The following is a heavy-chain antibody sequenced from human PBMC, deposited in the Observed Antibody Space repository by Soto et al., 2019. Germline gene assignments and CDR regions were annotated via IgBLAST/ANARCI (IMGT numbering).Heavy chain of an antibody. CDR1: GGTFSSYA. CDR3: ASEYYYGSGSYPYYFDY. V-gene: IGHV1-69*01. D-gene: IGHD3-10*01. CDR2: IIPIFGTA. Sequence: QVQLVQSGAEVKKPGSSVKVSCKASGGTFSSYAISWVRQAPGQGLEWMGGIIPIFGTANYAQKFQGRVTITADESTSTAYRELSSLRSEDTAVYYCASEYYYGSGSYPYYFDYWGQGTLVTVSS. J-gene: IGHJ4*02.